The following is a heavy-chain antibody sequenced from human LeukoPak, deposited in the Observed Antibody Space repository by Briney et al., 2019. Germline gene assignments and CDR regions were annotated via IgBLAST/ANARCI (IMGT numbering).Heavy chain of an antibody. V-gene: IGHV1-58*02. CDR2: IVVGSSNT. CDR3: AADFQSGYYFDY. D-gene: IGHD3-10*01. CDR1: GFTFTSSA. J-gene: IGHJ4*02. Sequence: SVKVSCKASGFTFTSSAMQWVRQARGQRLEWIGWIVVGSSNTNYAQKFQERVTITRDTSTSTAYMELSSLRSEDTAVYYCAADFQSGYYFDYWGQGTLVTVSS.